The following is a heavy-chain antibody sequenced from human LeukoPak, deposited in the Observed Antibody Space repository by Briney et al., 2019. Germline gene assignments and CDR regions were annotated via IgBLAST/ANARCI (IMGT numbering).Heavy chain of an antibody. Sequence: GGSLRLSCAASGFTFSSYSMNWVRQAPGKGLEWVSSISSSSSYIYYADSVKGRFTISRDNAKNSLYLQMNSLRDEDTAVYYCARDVTTLRAPMYFDLWGRGTLVTVSS. J-gene: IGHJ2*01. CDR3: ARDVTTLRAPMYFDL. CDR2: ISSSSSYI. D-gene: IGHD4-17*01. V-gene: IGHV3-21*01. CDR1: GFTFSSYS.